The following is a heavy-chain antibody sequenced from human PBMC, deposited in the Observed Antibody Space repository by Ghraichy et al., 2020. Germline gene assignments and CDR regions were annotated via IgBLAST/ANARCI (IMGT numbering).Heavy chain of an antibody. V-gene: IGHV1-24*01. Sequence: ASLKVSCKVSGYTLTELSMHWVRQPPGKGLEWMGSFDPEDGETIYAQQFQGRVTMTEDTSTDTAYMSLTNLRSEDTAVYYCATDAVGDSEYQLLFRFGMDVWGQGTTVTVSS. D-gene: IGHD2-2*01. J-gene: IGHJ6*02. CDR2: FDPEDGET. CDR3: ATDAVGDSEYQLLFRFGMDV. CDR1: GYTLTELS.